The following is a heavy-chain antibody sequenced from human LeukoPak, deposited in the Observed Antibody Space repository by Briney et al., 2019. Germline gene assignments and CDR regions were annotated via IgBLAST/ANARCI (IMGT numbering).Heavy chain of an antibody. CDR3: ARVGRVRGEGLDY. Sequence: ASVKVSCKASGYTFTSYGISWVRQAPGQGLEWMGWISAYNGNTNYAQKFQGRVTMTRDTSTSTVYMELSSLRSEDTAVYYCARVGRVRGEGLDYWGQGTLVTVSS. CDR1: GYTFTSYG. CDR2: ISAYNGNT. V-gene: IGHV1-18*01. J-gene: IGHJ4*02. D-gene: IGHD3-10*01.